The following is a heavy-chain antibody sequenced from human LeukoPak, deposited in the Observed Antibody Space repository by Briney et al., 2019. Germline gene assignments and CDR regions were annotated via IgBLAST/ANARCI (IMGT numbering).Heavy chain of an antibody. D-gene: IGHD3-3*01. CDR2: IIPIFGTA. V-gene: IGHV1-69*05. CDR3: AAYYDFWSGYRLYYMDV. CDR1: GGTFSSYA. Sequence: GASVKVSCKASGGTFSSYAISWVRQAPGQGLEWMGGIIPIFGTANYAQKFQGRVTITTDESTSTAYMELSSLRSEDTAVYYCAAYYDFWSGYRLYYMDVWGKGTTVTVSS. J-gene: IGHJ6*03.